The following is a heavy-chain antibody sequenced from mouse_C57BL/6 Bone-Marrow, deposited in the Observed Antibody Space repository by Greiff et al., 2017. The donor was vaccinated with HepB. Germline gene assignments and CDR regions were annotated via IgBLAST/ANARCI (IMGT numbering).Heavy chain of an antibody. CDR1: GFTLPDYY. CDR2: IRNKANGYTT. CDR3: ARPSLLPHYYAMDY. D-gene: IGHD2-1*01. V-gene: IGHV7-3*01. J-gene: IGHJ4*01. Sequence: DVKLVESGGGLVQPGGSLSLFCAASGFTLPDYYMSWVRPPPGKALEWVGFIRNKANGYTTENSASVKGRFTISRDNSQSILYLQMNALRAEDSATDYCARPSLLPHYYAMDYGGRGTSVTVSS.